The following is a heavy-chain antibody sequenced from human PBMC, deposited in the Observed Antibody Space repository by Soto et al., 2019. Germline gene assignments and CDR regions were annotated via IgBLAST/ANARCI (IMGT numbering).Heavy chain of an antibody. CDR1: GYSSSNYY. CDR3: ASVTTIWSN. V-gene: IGHV1-46*01. D-gene: IGHD2-21*02. Sequence: QIQVVQSGAEVKEPGASVKVSCMASGYSSSNYYTHWVRQAPGQGLEWMGIVNPNGASTNYAQRFQGRVTLTRDTSTNTDYMELSLLTSDDTAVYFCASVTTIWSNWGQGTLVTVSS. CDR2: VNPNGAST. J-gene: IGHJ4*02.